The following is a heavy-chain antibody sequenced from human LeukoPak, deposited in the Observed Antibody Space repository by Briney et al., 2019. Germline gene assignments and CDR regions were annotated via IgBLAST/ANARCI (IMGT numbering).Heavy chain of an antibody. CDR2: IYYSGST. Sequence: SETLSLTCTVSGSSISDYYWNWIRQPPGKGLEWIGYIYYSGSTNYNPSLKSRVTISVDTSKKQFSLKMSSVTAADTAVYYCARQVGWAAGYFDHWGQGTLVTVSS. D-gene: IGHD6-19*01. CDR3: ARQVGWAAGYFDH. V-gene: IGHV4-59*08. J-gene: IGHJ4*02. CDR1: GSSISDYY.